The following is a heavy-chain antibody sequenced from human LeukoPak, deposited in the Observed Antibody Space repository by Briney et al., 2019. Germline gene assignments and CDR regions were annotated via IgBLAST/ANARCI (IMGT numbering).Heavy chain of an antibody. CDR2: IYYSGST. J-gene: IGHJ3*02. D-gene: IGHD5-12*01. CDR1: GGSISSYY. V-gene: IGHV4-59*12. CDR3: AVDNPPDAFDI. Sequence: SQTLSLTCTVSGGSISSYYWSWIRQPPGKGLEWIGYIYYSGSTNYNPSLKSRVTMSVDTSKNQFSLKLSSVTAADTAVYYCAVDNPPDAFDIWGQGTMVTVSS.